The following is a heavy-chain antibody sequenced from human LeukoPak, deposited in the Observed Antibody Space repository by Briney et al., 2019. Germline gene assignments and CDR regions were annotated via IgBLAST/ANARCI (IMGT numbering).Heavy chain of an antibody. J-gene: IGHJ4*02. CDR1: GFTVNNY. V-gene: IGHV3-53*01. D-gene: IGHD6-13*01. Sequence: GGSLRLSCAASGFTVNNYMNWVRQAPGEGLEWISVIYSGGTTYYADSVKGRFTISRDTSKNTLYLQMNSLRADDTAVYYCARAAWYSSSWQEGYYFDYWGQGTLVTVSS. CDR3: ARAAWYSSSWQEGYYFDY. CDR2: IYSGGTT.